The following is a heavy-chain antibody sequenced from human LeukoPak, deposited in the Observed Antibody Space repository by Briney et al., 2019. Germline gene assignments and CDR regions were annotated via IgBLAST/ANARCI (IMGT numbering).Heavy chain of an antibody. D-gene: IGHD3-3*01. CDR2: IASDGSST. CDR3: ARDGSPQRFYDFWSGYYSWFDP. V-gene: IGHV3-74*01. Sequence: GGSLRLSCAASGFTFSSYWMNWVRQAPGKGLVWVSRIASDGSSTTYADSVKGRFTISRDNAKNSLYLQMNSLRDEDTAVYYCARDGSPQRFYDFWSGYYSWFDPWGQGTLVTVSS. CDR1: GFTFSSYW. J-gene: IGHJ5*02.